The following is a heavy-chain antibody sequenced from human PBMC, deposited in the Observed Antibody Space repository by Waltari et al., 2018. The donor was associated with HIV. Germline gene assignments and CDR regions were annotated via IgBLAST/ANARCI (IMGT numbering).Heavy chain of an antibody. Sequence: QVQLQQWGAGLLKPSETLSLTCPVYGGSFSGYSWSWIRQPPGKGLEWIGEINHSGSTNYNPSLKSRVTISVDTSKNQFSLKLSSVTAADTAVYYCVRTETAMGRRIDYWGQGTLVTVSS. V-gene: IGHV4-34*01. CDR3: VRTETAMGRRIDY. D-gene: IGHD5-18*01. J-gene: IGHJ4*02. CDR2: INHSGST. CDR1: GGSFSGYS.